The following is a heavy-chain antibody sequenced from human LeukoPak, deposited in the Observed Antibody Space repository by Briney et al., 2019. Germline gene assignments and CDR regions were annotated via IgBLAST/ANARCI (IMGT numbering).Heavy chain of an antibody. D-gene: IGHD4-17*01. CDR1: GFTFSSYA. J-gene: IGHJ6*02. Sequence: PGGSLRLSCAASGFTFSSYAMHWVRQAPGKGLEYVSAISSNGGSTYYANSVKGRFTISRDNSKNTLYLQMGSLRAEDMAVYYCARDGPYGDYSYYYYGMDVWGQGTTVTVSS. CDR2: ISSNGGST. CDR3: ARDGPYGDYSYYYYGMDV. V-gene: IGHV3-64*01.